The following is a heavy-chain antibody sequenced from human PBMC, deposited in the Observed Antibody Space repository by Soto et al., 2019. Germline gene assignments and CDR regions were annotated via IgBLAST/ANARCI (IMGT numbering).Heavy chain of an antibody. CDR3: AIAISTWFFYLDV. CDR1: GFTFDDHG. Sequence: EVQVVDSGGGVVRPGGSLRLSCAASGFTFDDHGMAWVRQRPGQGLEWVAGINWNGETTDYADSVKGRFTISRDNANNFLFPQMDSLRAEDTPLYHCAIAISTWFFYLDVWGKGTTLTVS. D-gene: IGHD2-2*01. CDR2: INWNGETT. V-gene: IGHV3-20*01. J-gene: IGHJ6*03.